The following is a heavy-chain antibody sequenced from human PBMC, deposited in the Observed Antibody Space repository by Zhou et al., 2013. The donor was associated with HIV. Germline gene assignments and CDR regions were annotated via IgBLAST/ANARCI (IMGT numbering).Heavy chain of an antibody. J-gene: IGHJ2*01. D-gene: IGHD1-26*01. CDR2: IYSDGDT. Sequence: VQLQESGPGLVKPSETLSLTCTVSGDSITNYYWSWIRQPAGKGLEWIGRIYSDGDTDYKSSLKRPVTMSVDTSKNRFSLKLTSVTAADTAVYYCARGARGSSEKDWYFDLVGPWHPGHCLL. CDR1: GDSITNYY. CDR3: ARGARGSSEKDWYFDL. V-gene: IGHV4-4*07.